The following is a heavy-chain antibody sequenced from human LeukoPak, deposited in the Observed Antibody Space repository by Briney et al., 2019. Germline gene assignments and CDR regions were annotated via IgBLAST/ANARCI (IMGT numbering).Heavy chain of an antibody. Sequence: PAGSLRLSCAASGFTFSSYTRNWVRQAPGKGLEWISYISRSSGDKYYADSVKGRFTISRDHPKNTLFWQISRLRDEETAVYYGARERDGEQWLADAFDIWGQGTLVTVSS. J-gene: IGHJ3*02. CDR1: GFTFSSYT. D-gene: IGHD6-19*01. CDR3: ARERDGEQWLADAFDI. CDR2: ISRSSGDK. V-gene: IGHV3-48*02.